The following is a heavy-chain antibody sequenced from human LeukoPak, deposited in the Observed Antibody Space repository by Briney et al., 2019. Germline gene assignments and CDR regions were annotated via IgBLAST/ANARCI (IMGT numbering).Heavy chain of an antibody. Sequence: SETLSLTCTVSGGSISSYYWSWIRQPAGKGLEWIGRIYTSGSTNYNPSLKSRVTMSVDTSKNQFSLKLSSVTAADTAVYYCASVGTLPPGYYYMDVWGKGTTVTVSS. J-gene: IGHJ6*03. CDR1: GGSISSYY. CDR3: ASVGTLPPGYYYMDV. V-gene: IGHV4-4*07. CDR2: IYTSGST. D-gene: IGHD1-26*01.